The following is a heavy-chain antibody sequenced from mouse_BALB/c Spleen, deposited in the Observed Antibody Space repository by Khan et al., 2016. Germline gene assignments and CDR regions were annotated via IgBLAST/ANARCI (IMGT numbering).Heavy chain of an antibody. CDR3: ARSLLWPAMDY. D-gene: IGHD2-10*01. J-gene: IGHJ4*01. CDR1: GVSLYNYG. Sequence: VQLQESGPGLVAPSQSLSITCTVSGVSLYNYGVHWVRQPPGKGLEWLGMIWGGGSTDYNSALKSRLTISTYNSTTQVSLKMNSLQTGDTAMYYCARSLLWPAMDYWGQGTSVTVSS. CDR2: IWGGGST. V-gene: IGHV2-6-4*01.